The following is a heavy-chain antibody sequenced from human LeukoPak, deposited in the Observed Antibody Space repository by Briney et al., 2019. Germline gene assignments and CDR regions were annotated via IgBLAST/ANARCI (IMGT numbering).Heavy chain of an antibody. V-gene: IGHV4-39*01. J-gene: IGHJ4*02. CDR1: GGSISNNNYY. D-gene: IGHD5-12*01. Sequence: PSETLSLTCTVSGGSISNNNYYWGWIRQPQGKGLEWIGNIYYSGSTYYNPSLKSRVTMYIDTSKNQFSLKLSSVTAADTAMYYCAKSNGYGLIDYWGQGTLVTVSS. CDR3: AKSNGYGLIDY. CDR2: IYYSGST.